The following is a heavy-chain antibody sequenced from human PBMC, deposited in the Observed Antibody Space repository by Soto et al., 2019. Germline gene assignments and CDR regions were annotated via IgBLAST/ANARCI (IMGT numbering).Heavy chain of an antibody. V-gene: IGHV3-66*01. Sequence: ESGGGLVQPGGSLRLSCAASGLSVSSNQMSWVRQALGKGLEWVSVIFIGGRTHYADSVRGRFTISRDNSKNTLYLQMNSLRAEDTAVYYCARDRITLGYDYWGQGTLVTVSS. CDR1: GLSVSSNQ. D-gene: IGHD3-16*01. J-gene: IGHJ4*02. CDR3: ARDRITLGYDY. CDR2: IFIGGRT.